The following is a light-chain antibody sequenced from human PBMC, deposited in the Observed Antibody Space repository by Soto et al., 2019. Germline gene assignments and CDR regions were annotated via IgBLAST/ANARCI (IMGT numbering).Light chain of an antibody. V-gene: IGKV3-20*01. CDR3: QQYGNSPIT. J-gene: IGKJ5*01. CDR1: QSVSSSY. CDR2: GAS. Sequence: EIVLTQSPGTLSLSPGERAPLSCRASQSVSSSYLAWYQQKPGQAPRLLIYGASSRATGIPDRFSGSGSGTDFTLTISRLEPEDFAVFYCQQYGNSPITFGQGTRLEIK.